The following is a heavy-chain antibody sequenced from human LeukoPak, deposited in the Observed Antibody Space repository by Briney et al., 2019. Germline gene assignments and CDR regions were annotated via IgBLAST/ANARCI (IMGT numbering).Heavy chain of an antibody. J-gene: IGHJ4*02. Sequence: SETLSLTWALYSESLSIHYWTCIRQSPGKGLEWIGEINHRGSTNLNPSLKSRVTLSVDTSKHQFSQTVNSMADEHADVYYCGSAVGSTDYWGQGTLVTVSS. CDR1: SESLSIHY. CDR2: INHRGST. V-gene: IGHV4-34*01. CDR3: GSAVGSTDY. D-gene: IGHD1-26*01.